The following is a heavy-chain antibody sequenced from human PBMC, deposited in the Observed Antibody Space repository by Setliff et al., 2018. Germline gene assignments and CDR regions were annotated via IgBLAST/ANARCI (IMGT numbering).Heavy chain of an antibody. V-gene: IGHV3-7*01. J-gene: IGHJ6*02. CDR2: IKQDGSEK. Sequence: VGSLSLSCAASGFTFSRYWMSWVRQAPGKGLEWVANIKQDGSEKYYVDSVKGRFTISRDNAKNSLYLQMNSLRAEDTAVYYCARDHVYGSQYYYYYGMDVWGQGTTVTVSS. D-gene: IGHD3-10*01. CDR3: ARDHVYGSQYYYYYGMDV. CDR1: GFTFSRYW.